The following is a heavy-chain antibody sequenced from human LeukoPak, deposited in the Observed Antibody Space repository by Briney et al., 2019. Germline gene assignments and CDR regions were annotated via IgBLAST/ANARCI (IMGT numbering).Heavy chain of an antibody. Sequence: ETLTLTCTVSGGSISSYYWSWIRQPPGKGLEWIGYIYSSGSTYYNPSLKSRVTISIDTSENQLSLRLSSVTAADTALYYCAREDYCSGGSCYSGYFQHWGQGTLVTVSS. CDR2: IYSSGST. D-gene: IGHD2-15*01. CDR1: GGSISSYY. J-gene: IGHJ1*01. CDR3: AREDYCSGGSCYSGYFQH. V-gene: IGHV4-59*01.